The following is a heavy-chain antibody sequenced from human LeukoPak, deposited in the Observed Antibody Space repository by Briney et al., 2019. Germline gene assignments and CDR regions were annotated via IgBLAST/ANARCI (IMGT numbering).Heavy chain of an antibody. Sequence: SETLSLTCTVSGGSISSYYWSWIRQPPGKGLEWIGYIYYSGSTNYNPSLKSRVTISVDTSKNQFSLKLSSVTAADTAVYYCARVSIAAAGPPKGYDYWGQGTLVTVSS. J-gene: IGHJ4*02. V-gene: IGHV4-59*12. CDR1: GGSISSYY. CDR3: ARVSIAAAGPPKGYDY. D-gene: IGHD6-13*01. CDR2: IYYSGST.